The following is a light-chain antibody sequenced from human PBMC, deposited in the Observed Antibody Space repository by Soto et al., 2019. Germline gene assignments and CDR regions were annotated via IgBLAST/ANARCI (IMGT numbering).Light chain of an antibody. V-gene: IGLV1-40*01. J-gene: IGLJ2*01. CDR3: QPYDSSLSVV. CDR1: GSTIGAGYD. CDR2: DNT. Sequence: QSVLTQPPSVSGAPGQRVTISCTGSGSTIGAGYDVHWYQQLPGTAPRLLIYDNTNRPSGVPDRFSGSKSGTSASLAISGLQAEDEADYYCQPYDSSLSVVFGGGTQLTVL.